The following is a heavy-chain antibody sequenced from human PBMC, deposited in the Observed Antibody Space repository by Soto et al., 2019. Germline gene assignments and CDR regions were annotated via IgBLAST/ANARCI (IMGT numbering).Heavy chain of an antibody. CDR3: TTDVLWWGGDS. V-gene: IGHV3-15*07. CDR1: GLTFSKAW. CDR2: IKDKSSGGTS. Sequence: DVQLVDSGGDLVKPGGSLRLSCVVTGLTFSKAWINWVRQAPGKGLEWIGRIKDKSSGGTSDYIAPVKGRFTISRDDSKNTVYLQMNSLKIEDTGTYYCTTDVLWWGGDSWGRGTVVTVSS. D-gene: IGHD2-8*02. J-gene: IGHJ4*02.